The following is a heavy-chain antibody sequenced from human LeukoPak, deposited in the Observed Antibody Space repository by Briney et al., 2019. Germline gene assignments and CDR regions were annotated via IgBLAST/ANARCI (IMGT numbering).Heavy chain of an antibody. J-gene: IGHJ4*02. CDR1: GYIFTSYL. CDR3: ARHPYYDSSGYYLPYFDY. V-gene: IGHV5-51*01. Sequence: GGSLKISCKGSGYIFTSYLIVWVGQMPGKGLEGMGIIYPGDSDTRYSPSFQGQVTISADKSISTAYLQWSSLKASDTAMYYCARHPYYDSSGYYLPYFDYWGQGTLVTVSS. D-gene: IGHD3-22*01. CDR2: IYPGDSDT.